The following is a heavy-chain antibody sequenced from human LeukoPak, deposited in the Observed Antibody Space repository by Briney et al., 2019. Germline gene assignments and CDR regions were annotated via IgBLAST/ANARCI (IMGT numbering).Heavy chain of an antibody. V-gene: IGHV3-21*01. Sequence: KSGGSLRLSCAASGFTFSSYSMNWVRQAPGKGLEWVSSISSSSSYIYYADSVKGRFTISRDNAKNSLYLQMNSLRAEDTAVYYCAREVGYDILTGYYPGWFDPWGQGTLVTVSS. CDR3: AREVGYDILTGYYPGWFDP. CDR1: GFTFSSYS. D-gene: IGHD3-9*01. CDR2: ISSSSSYI. J-gene: IGHJ5*02.